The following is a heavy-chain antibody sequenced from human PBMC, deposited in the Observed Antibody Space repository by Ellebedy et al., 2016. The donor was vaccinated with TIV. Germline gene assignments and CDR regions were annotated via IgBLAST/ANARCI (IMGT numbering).Heavy chain of an antibody. CDR1: GGSVSRSNYY. V-gene: IGHV4-39*07. J-gene: IGHJ2*01. CDR3: ARKGYTMLKYFDL. Sequence: SETLSLXXTVSGGSVSRSNYYWGWIRQRPGKGPEWIGNIYHTGTTFYNPSLKSRVSISLDTSKNQFSLKLSSVTAADTAIYYCARKGYTMLKYFDLWGRGTLVTVSS. CDR2: IYHTGTT. D-gene: IGHD5-12*01.